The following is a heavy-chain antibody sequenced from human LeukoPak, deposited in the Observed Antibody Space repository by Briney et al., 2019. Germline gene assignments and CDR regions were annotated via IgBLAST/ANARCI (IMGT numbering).Heavy chain of an antibody. V-gene: IGHV1-18*01. Sequence: ASVKVSCKASGGTFSSYAISWVRQAPGQGLEWMGWISAYNGNTNYAQKLQGRVTMTTDTSTNTAYMELRSLRSDDTATYHCARTSSASYYYTMDVWGQGTTVTVSS. CDR1: GGTFSSYA. J-gene: IGHJ6*02. CDR3: ARTSSASYYYTMDV. CDR2: ISAYNGNT. D-gene: IGHD6-25*01.